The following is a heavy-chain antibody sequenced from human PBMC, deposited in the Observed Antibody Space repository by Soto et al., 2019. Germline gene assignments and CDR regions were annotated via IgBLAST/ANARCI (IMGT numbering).Heavy chain of an antibody. D-gene: IGHD5-18*01. CDR2: IYYSGST. V-gene: IGHV4-61*01. CDR3: ARGVDTAMVALAEFDP. CDR1: GGSVSSGSYY. J-gene: IGHJ5*02. Sequence: QVQLQESGPGLVKPSETLSLTCTVSGGSVSSGSYYWSWIRQPPGKGLEWIGYIYYSGSTNYNPSLKSRVTISVDTSKNQFSLKLSSVTAADTAVYYCARGVDTAMVALAEFDPLGQGTLGTVSS.